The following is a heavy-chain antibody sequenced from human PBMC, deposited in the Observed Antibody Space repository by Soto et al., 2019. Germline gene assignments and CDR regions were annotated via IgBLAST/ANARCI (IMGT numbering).Heavy chain of an antibody. J-gene: IGHJ6*02. Sequence: GASVKVSCKASGYTFTSYGISWVRQAPGQGLEWMGWISAYNGNTNYAQKLQGRVTMTTDTSTSTAYMELRSLRAEDTAVYYCARVGDGYTSPLKYYYYYGMDVWGQGTTVTVSS. CDR2: ISAYNGNT. CDR3: ARVGDGYTSPLKYYYYYGMDV. V-gene: IGHV1-18*04. D-gene: IGHD5-12*01. CDR1: GYTFTSYG.